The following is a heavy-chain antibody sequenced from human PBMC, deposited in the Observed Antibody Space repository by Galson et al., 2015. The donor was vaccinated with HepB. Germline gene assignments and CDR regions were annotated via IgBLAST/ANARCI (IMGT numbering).Heavy chain of an antibody. V-gene: IGHV1-2*06. J-gene: IGHJ5*02. CDR1: GYTFTGYY. CDR2: INPNSGGT. CDR3: ARDPKPPPYDFWSGRDTNWFDP. Sequence: SVKVSCKASGYTFTGYYMHWVRQAPGQGLEWMGRINPNSGGTNYAQKFQGRVTMTRDTSISTAYMELSRLRSDDTAVYYCARDPKPPPYDFWSGRDTNWFDPWGQGTLVTVSS. D-gene: IGHD3-3*01.